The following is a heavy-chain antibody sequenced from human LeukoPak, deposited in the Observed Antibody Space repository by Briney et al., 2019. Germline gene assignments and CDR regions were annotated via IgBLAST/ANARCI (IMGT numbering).Heavy chain of an antibody. Sequence: GGSLRLSCAASGFTFSSYWMNWVRQAPGKGLEWVANMNHDGSEKYYIDSVKGRFTISRDNAKNSLYLQMNSLRAEDTAVYYCARDQLYCGGPTCYRTGDDSWGQGALVTVSS. J-gene: IGHJ4*02. CDR2: MNHDGSEK. CDR3: ARDQLYCGGPTCYRTGDDS. V-gene: IGHV3-7*01. CDR1: GFTFSSYW. D-gene: IGHD2-2*02.